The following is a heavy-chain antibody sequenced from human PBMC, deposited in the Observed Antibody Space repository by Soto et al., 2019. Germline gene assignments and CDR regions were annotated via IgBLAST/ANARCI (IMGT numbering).Heavy chain of an antibody. J-gene: IGHJ4*02. D-gene: IGHD3-10*01. CDR2: IYYSGST. V-gene: IGHV4-39*01. CDR1: GGSISSSSYY. CDR3: ARLYYYGSGNI. Sequence: SETLSLTCTVSGGSISSSSYYWGWIRQPPGKGLEWIGSIYYSGSTYYNPSLKSRVTTSVDTSKNQFSLKLSSVTAADTAVYYCARLYYYGSGNIWGQGTLVTVSS.